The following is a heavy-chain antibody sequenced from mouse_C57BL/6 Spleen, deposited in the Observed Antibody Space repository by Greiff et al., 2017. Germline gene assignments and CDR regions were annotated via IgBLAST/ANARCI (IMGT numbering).Heavy chain of an antibody. CDR3: ARNWVYAMDY. J-gene: IGHJ4*01. CDR2: IRNKANGYTT. Sequence: EVMLVESGGGLVQPGGSLSLSCAASGFTFTDYYMSWVRQPPGKALEWLGFIRNKANGYTTEYSASVKGRFTISRDNSQSILYLQMNALRAEDSATYYCARNWVYAMDYWGQGTSVTVSS. D-gene: IGHD4-1*01. CDR1: GFTFTDYY. V-gene: IGHV7-3*01.